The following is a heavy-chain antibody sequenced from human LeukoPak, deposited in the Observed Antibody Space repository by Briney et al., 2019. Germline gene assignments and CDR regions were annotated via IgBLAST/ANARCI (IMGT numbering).Heavy chain of an antibody. CDR2: IHSSDSYI. Sequence: PGGSLRLPCAASGFTFNSYYMNWVRQAPGKGLEWVSSIHSSDSYINYADSVRGRFTISRDNAKSSLYLQMNSLRAEDTAVYYCARGVLGYGRNDAFDIWGQGTMVTVSS. D-gene: IGHD4-23*01. CDR3: ARGVLGYGRNDAFDI. V-gene: IGHV3-21*01. CDR1: GFTFNSYY. J-gene: IGHJ3*02.